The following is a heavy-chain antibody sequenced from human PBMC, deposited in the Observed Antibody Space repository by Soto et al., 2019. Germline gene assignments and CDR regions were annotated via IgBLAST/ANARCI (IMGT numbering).Heavy chain of an antibody. D-gene: IGHD1-1*01. CDR3: ARDQRHWPLDY. CDR2: IYYSGST. CDR1: GGSISSGGYY. J-gene: IGHJ4*02. V-gene: IGHV4-31*03. Sequence: TLSLPFTVSGGSISSGGYYWSSIRQHPGKGLEWIGFIYYSGSTYYNPSLKSRVTISVDTSKNQFSLKLRSVTAADTAVYYCARDQRHWPLDYWGQGTLVTVSS.